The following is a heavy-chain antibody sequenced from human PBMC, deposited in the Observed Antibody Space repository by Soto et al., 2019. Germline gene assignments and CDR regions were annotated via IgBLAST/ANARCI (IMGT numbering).Heavy chain of an antibody. D-gene: IGHD1-1*01. J-gene: IGHJ6*02. CDR1: GYSFTSYW. V-gene: IGHV5-51*01. Sequence: GESLKISCKGSGYSFTSYWIGWVRQMPGKGLEWMGIIYPGDSDTRYSPSFQGQVTISADKSISTAYLQWSSLKASDTAMYYCARPWNSYYYGMDVWGQGTTVTVSS. CDR2: IYPGDSDT. CDR3: ARPWNSYYYGMDV.